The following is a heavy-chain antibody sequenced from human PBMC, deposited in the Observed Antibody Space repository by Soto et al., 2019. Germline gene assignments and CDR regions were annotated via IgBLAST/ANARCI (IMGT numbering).Heavy chain of an antibody. CDR2: ISAYNGDT. V-gene: IGHV1-18*04. D-gene: IGHD4-17*01. J-gene: IGHJ6*02. Sequence: ASVTVSCRASGYSFTTHGISWVRRAPGHGLEWMGWISAYNGDTHYVQRFQGRLTMTTDTSQSTAYMELRSLTSDDTAVYYCERDPTFSGILRGTPLMDVWGQGTTVTVSS. CDR3: ERDPTFSGILRGTPLMDV. CDR1: GYSFTTHG.